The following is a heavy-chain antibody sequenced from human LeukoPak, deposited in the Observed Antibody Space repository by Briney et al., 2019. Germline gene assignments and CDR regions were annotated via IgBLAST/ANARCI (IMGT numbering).Heavy chain of an antibody. Sequence: SETLSLTCTVSGGSISSSSYYWGWIRQPPGKGLEWIGSIYYSGSTYYNPSLKSRVTISVDTSKNQFSLELSSVTAADTAVYYCARHPPDTAMVGFFDYWGQGTLVTVSS. V-gene: IGHV4-39*01. CDR1: GGSISSSSYY. CDR3: ARHPPDTAMVGFFDY. J-gene: IGHJ4*02. D-gene: IGHD5-18*01. CDR2: IYYSGST.